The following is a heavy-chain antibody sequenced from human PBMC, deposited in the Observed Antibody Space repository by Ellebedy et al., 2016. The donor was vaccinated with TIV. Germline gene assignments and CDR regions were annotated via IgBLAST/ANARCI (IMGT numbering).Heavy chain of an antibody. Sequence: PGGSLRLSCAASGFTFSSYPMNWVRQAPGKGLEWVPAISDTGGSTYYADSVKGRFTISRDNSKNTMYLQMNSLRAEDTAVYYCARETVATSDYSNSTAYYFDFWGQGTLVTVSS. CDR2: ISDTGGST. D-gene: IGHD2/OR15-2a*01. J-gene: IGHJ4*02. CDR3: ARETVATSDYSNSTAYYFDF. CDR1: GFTFSSYP. V-gene: IGHV3-23*01.